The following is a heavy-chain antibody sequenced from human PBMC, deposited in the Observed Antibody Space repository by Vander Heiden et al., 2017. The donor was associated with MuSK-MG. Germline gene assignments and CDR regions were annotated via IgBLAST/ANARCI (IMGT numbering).Heavy chain of an antibody. J-gene: IGHJ5*02. CDR2: ISTSGTT. CDR3: ALRRYTTNWDNWFDP. D-gene: IGHD6-13*01. CDR1: GASISSGDYY. V-gene: IGHV4-61*02. Sequence: QVQLQESGPGLVKPSQTLSLTCTVSGASISSGDYYWPWIRQPAGKGLEWIGRISTSGTTLYNPSLRSRITMSVDVSQNQFSLNLRSVTAADTAVYFCALRRYTTNWDNWFDPWGQGILVTASS.